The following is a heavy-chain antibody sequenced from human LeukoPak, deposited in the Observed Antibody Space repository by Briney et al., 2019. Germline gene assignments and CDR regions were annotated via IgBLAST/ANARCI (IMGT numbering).Heavy chain of an antibody. D-gene: IGHD6-19*01. CDR3: AVLAVAGTPVNFDY. V-gene: IGHV4-4*02. CDR2: IYHSGST. Sequence: SETLSLTCAVSGGSISSTNWWSWVRQPPGKGLEWIGEIYHSGSTNYNPSLRSRVTISVDKSKDQFSLELISVTAADTAVYYCAVLAVAGTPVNFDYWGQGTLVTVSS. J-gene: IGHJ4*02. CDR1: GGSISSTNW.